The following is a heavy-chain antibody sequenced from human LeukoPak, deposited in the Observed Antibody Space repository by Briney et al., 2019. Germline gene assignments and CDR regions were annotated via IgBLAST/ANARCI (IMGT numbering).Heavy chain of an antibody. Sequence: PSETLSLTCAVYGGAFSGYYRSCLRQPPGKGLEWIGEINHSGSTNYNPSLKSRVTTSVDPSKNQFSLKLSSVSAADTAVYYCARGRDYGANSAFDYWGQGTLVTVSS. CDR2: INHSGST. CDR1: GGAFSGYY. CDR3: ARGRDYGANSAFDY. J-gene: IGHJ4*01. V-gene: IGHV4-34*01. D-gene: IGHD4-23*01.